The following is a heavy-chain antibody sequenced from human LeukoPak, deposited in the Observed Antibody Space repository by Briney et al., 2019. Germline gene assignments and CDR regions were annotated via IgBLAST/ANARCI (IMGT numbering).Heavy chain of an antibody. V-gene: IGHV2-5*02. D-gene: IGHD3-10*01. Sequence: SGPTLVNPTQPLTLTCTFSGSSLRTSGVGVGWIRQPPGKALEWLALIYWDDDKRYSPSLKSRLTVTKEASKNQVVLTMTNMDPVDTATYYCTYTSPRPRYGAGSYYHPYRKYYDSYEMDVWGQGTTVTVSS. CDR3: TYTSPRPRYGAGSYYHPYRKYYDSYEMDV. CDR1: GSSLRTSGVG. CDR2: IYWDDDK. J-gene: IGHJ6*02.